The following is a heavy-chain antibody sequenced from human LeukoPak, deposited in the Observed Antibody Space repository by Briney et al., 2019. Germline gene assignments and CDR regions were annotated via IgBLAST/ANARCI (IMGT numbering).Heavy chain of an antibody. V-gene: IGHV3-7*03. J-gene: IGHJ4*02. D-gene: IGHD2-2*01. CDR1: EFTFSSYW. CDR3: AKDEVLSREVVPAAMSDY. CDR2: IKQDGGEK. Sequence: GGSLRLSCAASEFTFSSYWMSWVRQAPGKGLEWVANIKQDGGEKYYLDSVKGRFTVSRDNAKNSLYLQMNSLRAEDTAVYYCAKDEVLSREVVPAAMSDYWGQGTLVTVSS.